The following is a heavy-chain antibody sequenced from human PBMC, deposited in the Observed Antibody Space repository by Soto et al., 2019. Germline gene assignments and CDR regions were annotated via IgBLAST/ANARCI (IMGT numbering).Heavy chain of an antibody. CDR1: GYTFTSYG. V-gene: IGHV1-18*04. J-gene: IGHJ4*02. CDR3: ARGPYYDFWSGYYTFDY. D-gene: IGHD3-3*01. Sequence: GASVKVSCKASGYTFTSYGISWVRQAPGQGLEWMGWISAYNGNTNYAQKLQGRVTMTTDTSTSTAYMELRSLRSDDTAVYYCARGPYYDFWSGYYTFDYWGQGTLVTVSS. CDR2: ISAYNGNT.